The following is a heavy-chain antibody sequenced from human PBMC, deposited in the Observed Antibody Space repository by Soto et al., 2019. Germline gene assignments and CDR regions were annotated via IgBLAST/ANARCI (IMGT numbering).Heavy chain of an antibody. CDR2: IIPIFGTA. J-gene: IGHJ6*03. V-gene: IGHV1-69*01. CDR1: GGTFSSYA. Sequence: QVQLVQSGAEVKKPGSSVKVSCKASGGTFSSYAISWVRQAPGQGLEWMGGIIPIFGTANYAQKFQGRVTITADESTSTAYMELSSLRSEDTAVYYCARTILLWFGHRALGYMDVWGKGTTVTVSS. CDR3: ARTILLWFGHRALGYMDV. D-gene: IGHD3-10*01.